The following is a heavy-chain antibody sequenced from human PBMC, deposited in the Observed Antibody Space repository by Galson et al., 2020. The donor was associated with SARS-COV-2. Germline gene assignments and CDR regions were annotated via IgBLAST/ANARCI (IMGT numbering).Heavy chain of an antibody. Sequence: GGSLRLSCAASGFTFSSYWMHWVRHAPGKGLVWVSRIYSEGSSTDYADSVKGRFTISGDNAKNTLYLQMNSLRAEDTAVYYCARGDMRNDYFDYWGQGTLVTVSS. CDR3: ARGDMRNDYFDY. CDR1: GFTFSSYW. CDR2: IYSEGSST. D-gene: IGHD3-16*01. J-gene: IGHJ4*02. V-gene: IGHV3-74*01.